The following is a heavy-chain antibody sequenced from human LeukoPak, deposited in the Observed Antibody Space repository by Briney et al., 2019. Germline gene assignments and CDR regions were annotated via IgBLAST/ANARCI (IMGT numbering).Heavy chain of an antibody. J-gene: IGHJ6*02. D-gene: IGHD2-21*02. CDR3: AREYGGDLEADYGMDV. CDR2: IKQDGSEK. Sequence: PGGSLRLSCAASGFTFSSYWMSWVRQAPGKGLEWVAIIKQDGSEKYYVDSVKGRFTISRDNAKNSLYLQMNSLRAEDTAVYYCAREYGGDLEADYGMDVWGQGTTVTVSS. CDR1: GFTFSSYW. V-gene: IGHV3-7*01.